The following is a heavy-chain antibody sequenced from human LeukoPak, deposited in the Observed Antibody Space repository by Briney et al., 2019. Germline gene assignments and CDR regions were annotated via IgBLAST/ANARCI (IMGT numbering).Heavy chain of an antibody. V-gene: IGHV4-34*01. Sequence: SETLSLTCAVYGGSFSGYYWSWIRQPPGKGLEWIAEINHSGSTYYNPSLKSRVTISVDTSKNQFSLKLSSVTAADTAVYYCTREVRSAWASFDPWGQGTLVIVSS. CDR3: TREVRSAWASFDP. J-gene: IGHJ5*02. CDR1: GGSFSGYY. CDR2: INHSGST. D-gene: IGHD1-26*01.